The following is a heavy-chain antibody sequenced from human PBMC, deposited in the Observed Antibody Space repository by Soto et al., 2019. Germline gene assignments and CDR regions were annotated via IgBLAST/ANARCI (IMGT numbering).Heavy chain of an antibody. J-gene: IGHJ4*02. V-gene: IGHV2-5*01. Sequence: SGPTLVNPTQTLTLTCTLSGSSLSTSGVGVGWIRQPPGKALEWLALIYWNDAKLYSPSLKSRLTITKDTSKNHVVLTMTNMDPVDTATYYCAHRRKSGTAHLSFDYWGQGTLVTVSS. CDR2: IYWNDAK. CDR1: GSSLSTSGVG. D-gene: IGHD1-26*01. CDR3: AHRRKSGTAHLSFDY.